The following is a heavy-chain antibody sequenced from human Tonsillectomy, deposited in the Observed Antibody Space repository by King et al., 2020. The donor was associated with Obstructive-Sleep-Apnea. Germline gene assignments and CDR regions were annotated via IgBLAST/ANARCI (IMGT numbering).Heavy chain of an antibody. CDR3: ARYYLKSAYFDY. J-gene: IGHJ4*02. D-gene: IGHD1-26*01. CDR1: GGSISSYY. V-gene: IGHV4-59*01. Sequence: QLQESGPGLVKPSETLSLTCTVSGGSISSYYWNWIRQPPGKGLEWIGYIYYSGSTNNNPPPKSRVTISVYTAKNQFSLKLNSVTAADTAVYFCARYYLKSAYFDYWGQGTLVTVSS. CDR2: IYYSGST.